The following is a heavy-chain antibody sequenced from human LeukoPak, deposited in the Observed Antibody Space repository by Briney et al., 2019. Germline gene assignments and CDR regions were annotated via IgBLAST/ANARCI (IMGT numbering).Heavy chain of an antibody. J-gene: IGHJ4*02. CDR1: GFTFSSYS. D-gene: IGHD4/OR15-4a*01. V-gene: IGHV3-48*01. CDR2: ISSSSSTI. CDR3: ANSWNGMEMTTVLLTSFDY. Sequence: GGSLRLSCAASGFTFSSYSMNWVRQAPGKGLEWVSYISSSSSTIYYADSVKGRFTISRDNAKNSLYLQMNSLRAEDTAVYYCANSWNGMEMTTVLLTSFDYWGQGTLVTVSS.